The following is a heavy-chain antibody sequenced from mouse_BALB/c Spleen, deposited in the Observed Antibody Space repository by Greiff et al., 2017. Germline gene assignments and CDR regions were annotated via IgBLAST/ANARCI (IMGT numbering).Heavy chain of an antibody. D-gene: IGHD1-2*01. CDR3: TRGNGPFYWYFDV. Sequence: QVQLQQSGAELVRPGSSVKISCKASGYTFTSYWMHWVKQRPGRGLEWIGRIDPNSGGTKYNEKFKSKATLTVDKPSSTAYMQLSSLTSEDSAVYYCTRGNGPFYWYFDVWGAGTTVTVSS. CDR2: IDPNSGGT. J-gene: IGHJ1*01. CDR1: GYTFTSYW. V-gene: IGHV1-62-3*01.